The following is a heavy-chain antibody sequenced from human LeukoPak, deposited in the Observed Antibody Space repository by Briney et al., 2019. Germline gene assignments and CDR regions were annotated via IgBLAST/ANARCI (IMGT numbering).Heavy chain of an antibody. V-gene: IGHV3-23*01. Sequence: GGSLRLSCAASGFTFSSYAMSWVRQAPGKGLEWVSAISGSGGSTYYADSVKGRFTISRDNSKNTLHLQMNSLRAEDTAVYYCANLIAVAGTLYDYWGQGTLVTVSS. CDR3: ANLIAVAGTLYDY. J-gene: IGHJ4*02. CDR2: ISGSGGST. CDR1: GFTFSSYA. D-gene: IGHD6-19*01.